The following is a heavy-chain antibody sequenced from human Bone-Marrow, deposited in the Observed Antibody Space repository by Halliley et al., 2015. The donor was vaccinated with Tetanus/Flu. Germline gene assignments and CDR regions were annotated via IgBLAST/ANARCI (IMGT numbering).Heavy chain of an antibody. J-gene: IGHJ6*02. D-gene: IGHD2-21*02. CDR2: ISNSGSTI. V-gene: IGHV3-48*03. Sequence: SLRLSCVVSGFIFRSFDMNWVRQAPGKGPEWISYISNSGSTIFYADSVEGRFTVSRDNAKNSVFLQMNSLRVEDTAVYYCARDFTGEVTALHYYYGMDVWGQGTTVTVSS. CDR3: ARDFTGEVTALHYYYGMDV. CDR1: GFIFRSFD.